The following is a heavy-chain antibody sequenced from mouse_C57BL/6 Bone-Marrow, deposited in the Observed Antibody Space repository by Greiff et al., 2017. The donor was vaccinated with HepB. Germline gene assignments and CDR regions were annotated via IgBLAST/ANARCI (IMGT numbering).Heavy chain of an antibody. Sequence: QVQLQQPGAELVKPGASVKLSCKASGYTFTSYWMHWVKQRPGQGLEWIGMIHPNSGSTNYNEKFKSKATLTVDKSSSTAYMQLSSLTSEDSAVCYCARNYGNDWYFDVWGTGTTVTVSS. V-gene: IGHV1-64*01. J-gene: IGHJ1*03. CDR2: IHPNSGST. D-gene: IGHD2-1*01. CDR3: ARNYGNDWYFDV. CDR1: GYTFTSYW.